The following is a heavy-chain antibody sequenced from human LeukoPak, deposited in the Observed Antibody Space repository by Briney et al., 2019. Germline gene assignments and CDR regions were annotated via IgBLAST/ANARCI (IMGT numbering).Heavy chain of an antibody. D-gene: IGHD5-24*01. CDR1: GGSISSSSYY. Sequence: SETLSHTCTVSGGSISSSSYYWGWIRQPPGKGLEWIGSIYYSGSTYYNPSLKSRVTISVDTSKNQFSLKLSSVTAADTAVYYCARETIDGYNYYYYYMDVWGKGTTVTISS. V-gene: IGHV4-39*02. CDR3: ARETIDGYNYYYYYMDV. CDR2: IYYSGST. J-gene: IGHJ6*03.